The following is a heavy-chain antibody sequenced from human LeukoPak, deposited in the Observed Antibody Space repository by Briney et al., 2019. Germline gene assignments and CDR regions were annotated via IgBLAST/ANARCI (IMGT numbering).Heavy chain of an antibody. Sequence: GESLRLSCAASGFPFSRYAMSWVRQPPGKGLEWVSGVSGSGDTTYYADSVKGRFTISRDNSKNTLYLQMDSLRAEDAAVYYCVKSDYYDESGHPSSFEYWGQGTLVTVSS. CDR3: VKSDYYDESGHPSSFEY. J-gene: IGHJ4*02. CDR1: GFPFSRYA. D-gene: IGHD3-16*01. CDR2: VSGSGDTT. V-gene: IGHV3-23*01.